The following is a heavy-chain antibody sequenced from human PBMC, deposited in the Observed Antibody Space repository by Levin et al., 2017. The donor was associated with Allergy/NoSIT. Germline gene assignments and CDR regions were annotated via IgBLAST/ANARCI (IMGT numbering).Heavy chain of an antibody. J-gene: IGHJ5*02. D-gene: IGHD2-15*01. CDR2: MNSNTGNT. CDR1: GYTFTSHD. V-gene: IGHV1-8*01. Sequence: ASVKVSCKASGYTFTSHDINWVRQATGQGFEWMGWMNSNTGNTGYAQKFQGRVTMTRDTSISTAYMELSSLSSEDTAVYYWARDAGISERDWFDPWGQGTLVTVSS. CDR3: ARDAGISERDWFDP.